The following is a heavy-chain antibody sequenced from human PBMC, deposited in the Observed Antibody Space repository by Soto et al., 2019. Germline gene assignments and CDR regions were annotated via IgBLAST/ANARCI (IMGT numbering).Heavy chain of an antibody. CDR3: ARLGWWGSSSRGFDP. V-gene: IGHV1-69*01. CDR1: GGTFSSYA. J-gene: IGHJ5*02. CDR2: VIPIFGTA. Sequence: QVQLVQSGAEVKKPGSSVKVSCKASGGTFSSYAINWVRQAPGQGLEWMGGVIPIFGTADYAQKFQGRVTITADESTTTADMELSSMRSEDTAVYYCARLGWWGSSSRGFDPWGQGTLVTVSS. D-gene: IGHD6-6*01.